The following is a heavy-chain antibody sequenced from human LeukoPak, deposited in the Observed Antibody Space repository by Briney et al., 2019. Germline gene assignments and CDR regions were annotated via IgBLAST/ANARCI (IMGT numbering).Heavy chain of an antibody. Sequence: GGSLRLSCAASGFTFSSYGMHWVRQGPGKGLEWVAFIRYDGSNKNYADSVKGRFTISRDNSKNTLYLQMNSLRSDDTAVYYCASGAKITMVRGVVITLQDYWGQGTLVTVSS. CDR2: IRYDGSNK. V-gene: IGHV3-30*02. CDR1: GFTFSSYG. CDR3: ASGAKITMVRGVVITLQDY. J-gene: IGHJ4*02. D-gene: IGHD3-10*01.